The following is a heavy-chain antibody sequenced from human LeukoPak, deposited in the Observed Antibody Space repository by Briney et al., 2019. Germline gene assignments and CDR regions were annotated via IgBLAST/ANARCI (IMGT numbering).Heavy chain of an antibody. CDR1: GYTFTGYY. CDR2: INPNSGGT. Sequence: ASVKVSCKASGYTFTGYYMHWVRQAPGQGLEWMGWINPNSGGTNYAQKFQGRVTMTRDTSISTAYMELSSLRSEDTAVYYCATDLYGSIAAAGFDYWGQGTLVTVSS. V-gene: IGHV1-2*02. CDR3: ATDLYGSIAAAGFDY. D-gene: IGHD6-13*01. J-gene: IGHJ4*02.